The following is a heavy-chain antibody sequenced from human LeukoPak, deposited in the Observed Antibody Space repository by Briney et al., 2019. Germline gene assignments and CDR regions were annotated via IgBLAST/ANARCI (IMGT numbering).Heavy chain of an antibody. CDR2: ISTHNGKT. Sequence: ASEKVSCKTSGYTFINYGINWVRQAPGQGLEWMGWISTHNGKTHYAQNFQDRITMTTDTSTSTAYLELRSLRSDDTTVYFCARQYCITTDCSLIQTYFDYWGQGTLVTVSS. J-gene: IGHJ4*02. D-gene: IGHD3-10*01. CDR1: GYTFINYG. V-gene: IGHV1-18*01. CDR3: ARQYCITTDCSLIQTYFDY.